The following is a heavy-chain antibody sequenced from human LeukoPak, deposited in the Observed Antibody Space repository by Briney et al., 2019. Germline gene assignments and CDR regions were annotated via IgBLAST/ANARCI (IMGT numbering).Heavy chain of an antibody. CDR2: IYYSGST. V-gene: IGHV4-31*03. J-gene: IGHJ5*02. CDR3: ARGQLLPGWFDP. Sequence: SETLSLTCTVSGGSISSGGYYWSWIRQHPGKGLEWIGYIYYSGSTYYNPSLKSRVTISVDTSKNQFSLKLSSVTAADTAVYYCARGQLLPGWFDPWGQGTLVTVSS. CDR1: GGSISSGGYY. D-gene: IGHD2-2*01.